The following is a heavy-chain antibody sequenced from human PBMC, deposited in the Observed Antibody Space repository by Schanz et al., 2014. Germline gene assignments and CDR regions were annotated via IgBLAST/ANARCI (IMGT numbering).Heavy chain of an antibody. CDR2: ISPLLGVA. CDR3: ARIIDGDYLY. J-gene: IGHJ4*02. Sequence: QVHLVQSGAEVKEPGSSVKVSCKPSGGTFVTFFFTWVRQAPGQGPQWMGRISPLLGVANYAQEFQGRLTITADTSTSTAYMELSSLRSEDTAVYFCARIIDGDYLYWGQGTLVTVSS. V-gene: IGHV1-69*04. CDR1: GGTFVTFF. D-gene: IGHD4-17*01.